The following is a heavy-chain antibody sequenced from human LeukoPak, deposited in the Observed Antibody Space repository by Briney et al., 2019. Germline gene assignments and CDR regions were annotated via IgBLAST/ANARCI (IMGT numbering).Heavy chain of an antibody. J-gene: IGHJ3*01. Sequence: PSETLSLTCTVSGASMTSYYWSWVRQPPGKGLGWIGYIYYRGNTNYNPSLKSRVTMSVDTSKKQFSLRLTSVTAADTAVYYCARDVEQCSGGSCYNSVYAFGFWGQGTTVTVSS. CDR1: GASMTSYY. D-gene: IGHD2-15*01. V-gene: IGHV4-59*01. CDR2: IYYRGNT. CDR3: ARDVEQCSGGSCYNSVYAFGF.